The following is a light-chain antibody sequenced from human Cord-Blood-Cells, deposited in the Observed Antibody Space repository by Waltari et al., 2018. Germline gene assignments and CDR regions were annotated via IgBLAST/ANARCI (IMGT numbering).Light chain of an antibody. J-gene: IGKJ1*01. CDR3: QQYNNWWT. V-gene: IGKV3-15*01. Sequence: EIVMTQSPATLSVSPGDSATLSCRASQSVSSNLAWYQQKPGQAPRLLIYGASTRATGIPARFSVSGSGTEFTLTISSLQSEDFAVYYCQQYNNWWTFGQGTKVEIK. CDR1: QSVSSN. CDR2: GAS.